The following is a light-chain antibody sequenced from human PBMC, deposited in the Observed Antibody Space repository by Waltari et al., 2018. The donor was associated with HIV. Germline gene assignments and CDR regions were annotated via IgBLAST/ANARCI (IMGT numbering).Light chain of an antibody. CDR3: QQYGSSPWT. Sequence: EIVLTQSPGTLSLSPGERATLSCRASQSVDSRYLAWYHQKPGQAPRLLIYGASSRATGIPDGFSGSGSGTDFARTISRLEPEGFAVYYCQQYGSSPWTFGQGTKVEIK. V-gene: IGKV3-20*01. CDR1: QSVDSRY. J-gene: IGKJ1*01. CDR2: GAS.